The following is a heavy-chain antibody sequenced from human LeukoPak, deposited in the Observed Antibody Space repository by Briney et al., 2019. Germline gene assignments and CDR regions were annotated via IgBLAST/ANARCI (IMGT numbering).Heavy chain of an antibody. Sequence: GASVKVSCKASGYTFSSYDINWVRRATGRGLEWMGWMNPNSGNTGYAQKFQGRVTMTRNTSISTAYMELSSLRSEDTAVYYCARSSSSGWYGWFDPWGQGTLVTVSS. CDR1: GYTFSSYD. J-gene: IGHJ5*02. D-gene: IGHD6-19*01. CDR3: ARSSSSGWYGWFDP. V-gene: IGHV1-8*01. CDR2: MNPNSGNT.